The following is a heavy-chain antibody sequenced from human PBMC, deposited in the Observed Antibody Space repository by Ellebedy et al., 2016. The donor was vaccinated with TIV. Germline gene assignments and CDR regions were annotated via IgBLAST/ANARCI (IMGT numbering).Heavy chain of an antibody. CDR2: IYQDGSDE. Sequence: PGGSLRLSCAASGFSFRSYWMSWVRQAPGKGLEWVANIYQDGSDEYYVDSVKGRFTISRDNDNKALFLQSNSLRVEETAVYYCARRGSYGDYAVQINSWFDPWGQGTLVTVSS. J-gene: IGHJ5*02. CDR3: ARRGSYGDYAVQINSWFDP. CDR1: GFSFRSYW. D-gene: IGHD4-17*01. V-gene: IGHV3-7*01.